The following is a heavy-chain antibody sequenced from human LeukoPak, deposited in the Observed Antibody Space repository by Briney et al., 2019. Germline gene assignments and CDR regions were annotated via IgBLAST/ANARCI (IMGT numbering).Heavy chain of an antibody. V-gene: IGHV1-69*04. CDR3: ASLDIAVAAQGNWFDP. J-gene: IGHJ5*02. Sequence: SVKVSCKASGGTFSSYAISWVRQAPGQGLEWMGRIIPILGIANYAQKFQGRVTITADKSTSTAYMELSSLRSEDTAVYYCASLDIAVAAQGNWFDPWGQGTLVTVSS. CDR2: IIPILGIA. D-gene: IGHD6-19*01. CDR1: GGTFSSYA.